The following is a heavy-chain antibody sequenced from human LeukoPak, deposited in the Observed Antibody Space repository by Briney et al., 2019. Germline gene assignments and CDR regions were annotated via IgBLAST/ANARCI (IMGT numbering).Heavy chain of an antibody. CDR2: INWNGGST. D-gene: IGHD6-6*01. CDR1: GFNFDDYG. CDR3: VRGDWYSTSSQHDY. Sequence: GGSLRLSCAASGFNFDDYGMSWVRQAPGKGLECVSGINWNGGSTGYADSVKGRFTISRDNAKNSLYLQMNSLRAEDTALYYCVRGDWYSTSSQHDYWGQGTLVTVSS. V-gene: IGHV3-20*04. J-gene: IGHJ4*02.